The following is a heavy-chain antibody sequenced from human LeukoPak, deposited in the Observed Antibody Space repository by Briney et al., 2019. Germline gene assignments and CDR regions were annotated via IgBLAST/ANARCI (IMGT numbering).Heavy chain of an antibody. CDR3: PRDRYGHGSNWFDP. Sequence: GGSLRLSCAASGFTVSSNYRSWVRQAPGKGLGWVSVIYSGGSTYYADCVKGRFTISRDNSKNTLYLQMNSLRAEDTPVYYCPRDRYGHGSNWFDPWGQGTLVTVSS. CDR1: GFTVSSNY. CDR2: IYSGGST. J-gene: IGHJ5*02. V-gene: IGHV3-66*01. D-gene: IGHD1-26*01.